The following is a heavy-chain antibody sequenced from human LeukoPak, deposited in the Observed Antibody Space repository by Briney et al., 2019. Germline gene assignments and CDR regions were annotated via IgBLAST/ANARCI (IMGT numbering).Heavy chain of an antibody. V-gene: IGHV4-59*01. Sequence: PSETLSLTCTVSGGSISSYYWSWTRQPPGKGLEWIGYIYYSGSTNYNPSLKSRVTISVDTSKNQFSLKLRSVTAADTAVYYCANGGYCSSTSCYPNWFDPWGQGTLVTVSS. CDR1: GGSISSYY. CDR2: IYYSGST. CDR3: ANGGYCSSTSCYPNWFDP. D-gene: IGHD2-2*01. J-gene: IGHJ5*02.